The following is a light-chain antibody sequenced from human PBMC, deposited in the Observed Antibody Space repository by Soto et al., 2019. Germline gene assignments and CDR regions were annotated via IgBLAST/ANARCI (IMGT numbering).Light chain of an antibody. V-gene: IGLV2-14*01. CDR3: SSYRSIGTLV. Sequence: QSALTQPASVSGSRGQSITISCTGTSSDVGGYNYVSWYQQHPGKAPKVMIYEVSNRPSGVSNRFYGYKSGNAASLTIYGLQAEDEADYYCSSYRSIGTLVVGTGTKVTVL. CDR1: SSDVGGYNY. CDR2: EVS. J-gene: IGLJ1*01.